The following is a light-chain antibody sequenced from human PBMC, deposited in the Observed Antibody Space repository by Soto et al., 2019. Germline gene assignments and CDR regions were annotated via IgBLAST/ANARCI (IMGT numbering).Light chain of an antibody. CDR3: QQYGSF. Sequence: EIVLTQSPGTLSLSPGERATLSCRASHTISSSYLAWYQQKPGQAPRLLMYGISRRATGIPGRCSGSGSGTDFTLTITRLEAEDFAVYYCQQYGSFFGGGTKVDFK. V-gene: IGKV3-20*01. CDR2: GIS. J-gene: IGKJ4*01. CDR1: HTISSSY.